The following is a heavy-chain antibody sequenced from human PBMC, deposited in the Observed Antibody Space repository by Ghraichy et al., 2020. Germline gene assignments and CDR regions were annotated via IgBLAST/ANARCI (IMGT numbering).Heavy chain of an antibody. D-gene: IGHD6-13*01. CDR3: ARGITITAAGIEFDY. CDR1: GYTFTGYY. Sequence: ASVKVSCKASGYTFTGYYMHWVRQAPGQGLEWMGWINPNSGGTNYAQKFQGWVSMTRDTSISTAYMELSRLRSDDTAVYYCARGITITAAGIEFDYWGQGTLVTVSS. V-gene: IGHV1-2*04. J-gene: IGHJ4*02. CDR2: INPNSGGT.